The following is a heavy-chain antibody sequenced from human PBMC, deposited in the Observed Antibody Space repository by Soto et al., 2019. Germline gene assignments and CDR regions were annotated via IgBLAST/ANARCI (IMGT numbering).Heavy chain of an antibody. D-gene: IGHD6-13*01. J-gene: IGHJ6*02. Sequence: QVQLQESGPGLVKPSETLSLTCTVSGGSISSYYWSWIRQPPGKGLEWIGYIYYSGSPNYNPSLKSRVTISVDTSNNQFSLKLSSVTAADTAVYYCASSNIAAAGFYYYGMDVWGRGTTVTVSS. V-gene: IGHV4-59*01. CDR1: GGSISSYY. CDR3: ASSNIAAAGFYYYGMDV. CDR2: IYYSGSP.